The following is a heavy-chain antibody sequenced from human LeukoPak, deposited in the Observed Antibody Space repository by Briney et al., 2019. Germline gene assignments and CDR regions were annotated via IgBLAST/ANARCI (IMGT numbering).Heavy chain of an antibody. CDR3: ARDRIYYDSSGYYYIPTYDY. CDR2: IIPIFGTA. V-gene: IGHV1-69*13. CDR1: GGTFTSYA. J-gene: IGHJ4*02. D-gene: IGHD3-22*01. Sequence: GASVKVSCKASGGTFTSYAISWVRQAPGQGLEWMGGIIPIFGTANYAQKFQGRVTITADESTSTAYMELSSLRSEDTAVYYCARDRIYYDSSGYYYIPTYDYWGQGTLVTVSS.